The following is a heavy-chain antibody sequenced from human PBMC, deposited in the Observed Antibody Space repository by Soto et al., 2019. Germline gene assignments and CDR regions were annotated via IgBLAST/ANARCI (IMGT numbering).Heavy chain of an antibody. CDR3: AKDAVAYNGEWDWFDL. CDR2: IGGSGSSA. Sequence: EGQLLESGGGLVQPGGSLRLSCVASGFTFKNFAMTWVRQAPGRGMEWVSAIGGSGSSAIYADSVKGRFTVSRDDSKSTLYLQMSGLRVDDTALYYCAKDAVAYNGEWDWFDLWGQGTLVTVSS. V-gene: IGHV3-23*01. CDR1: GFTFKNFA. D-gene: IGHD3-10*01. J-gene: IGHJ5*02.